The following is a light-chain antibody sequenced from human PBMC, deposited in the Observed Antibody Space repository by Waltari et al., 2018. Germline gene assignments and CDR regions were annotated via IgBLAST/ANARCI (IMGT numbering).Light chain of an antibody. V-gene: IGKV3-15*01. CDR1: QTVNSN. CDR3: QQYNNWPPWT. J-gene: IGKJ1*01. CDR2: GAS. Sequence: ETVMTQSPATRSESPGERASLSCRASQTVNSNLAWYQQKPGQAPRLLIYGASTRATGIPARFSGSGSGTQFTLTISSLQSEDFAVYYCQQYNNWPPWTFGQGTKVEIK.